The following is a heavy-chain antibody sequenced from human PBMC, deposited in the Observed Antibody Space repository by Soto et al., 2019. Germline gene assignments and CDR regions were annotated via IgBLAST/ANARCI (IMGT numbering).Heavy chain of an antibody. CDR1: GGTFSSYA. V-gene: IGHV1-69*01. CDR3: ASRVDSSGSKTDAFDI. CDR2: IIPIFGTA. Sequence: QVQLVQSGAEVKKPGSSVKVSCKASGGTFSSYAISWVRQAPGQGLEWMGGIIPIFGTANYAQKFQGRVTITADESTSTAYMELSSLRSEDTAVYYCASRVDSSGSKTDAFDIWGQGTMVTVSS. D-gene: IGHD3-22*01. J-gene: IGHJ3*02.